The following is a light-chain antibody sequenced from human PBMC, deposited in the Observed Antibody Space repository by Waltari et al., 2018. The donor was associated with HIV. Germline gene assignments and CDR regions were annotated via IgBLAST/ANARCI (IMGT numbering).Light chain of an antibody. CDR3: QQRSKRQPIT. CDR1: KSVSSN. CDR2: DAA. V-gene: IGKV3-11*02. Sequence: DIVLTQSPATLSFSPGERATLSCRARKSVSSNLAWYQQKHGQAARLLINDAANRATGIPARFSGSGCGRDYTLNISSREPEDFAVNYCQQRSKRQPITFGQGTRLEIK. J-gene: IGKJ5*01.